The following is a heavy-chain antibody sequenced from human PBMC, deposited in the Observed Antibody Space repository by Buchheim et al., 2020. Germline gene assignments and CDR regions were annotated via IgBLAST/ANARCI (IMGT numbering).Heavy chain of an antibody. CDR1: GFIFSNYV. V-gene: IGHV3-23*01. D-gene: IGHD3-10*01. CDR2: ISNNGGVT. CDR3: AKAYYYGPGSSYESFDY. Sequence: EVQMLGSGGGLVQPGGSLRLSCAASGFIFSNYVMNWVRQAPGKGLEWVSAISNNGGVTHYADSVKGRFTISRDNSKNTLYLQMNSLRAEDTAVYYCAKAYYYGPGSSYESFDYWGQGAL. J-gene: IGHJ4*02.